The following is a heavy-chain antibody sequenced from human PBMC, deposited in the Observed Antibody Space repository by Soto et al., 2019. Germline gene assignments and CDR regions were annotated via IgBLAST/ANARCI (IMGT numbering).Heavy chain of an antibody. D-gene: IGHD3-22*01. Sequence: LGESLKISCKASGYSSSFYWIGWVRQMPGKGLEWMAIMYPDDSDIRYSPSFEAHVTISADKSTSTAFLQWSSLKASDTAMYYCATAYVYDFENSNYYRDAFDIWGQGTLVTVSS. CDR3: ATAYVYDFENSNYYRDAFDI. CDR2: MYPDDSDI. J-gene: IGHJ3*02. V-gene: IGHV5-51*01. CDR1: GYSSSFYW.